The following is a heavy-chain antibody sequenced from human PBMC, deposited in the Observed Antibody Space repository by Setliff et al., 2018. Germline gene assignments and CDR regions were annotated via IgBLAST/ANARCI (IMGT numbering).Heavy chain of an antibody. CDR3: ARHRAVAGAYYFDF. CDR1: VYSISRDCH. D-gene: IGHD6-19*01. CDR2: IYYSGNT. J-gene: IGHJ4*02. V-gene: IGHV4-38-2*01. Sequence: SETLSLTCAVFVYSISRDCHWGWIRQPPGKGLEWIGSIYYSGNTYYNASLKGRVTISGDTSKNQFSLKLTAVTAADTAIYYCARHRAVAGAYYFDFWGQGTLVTVS.